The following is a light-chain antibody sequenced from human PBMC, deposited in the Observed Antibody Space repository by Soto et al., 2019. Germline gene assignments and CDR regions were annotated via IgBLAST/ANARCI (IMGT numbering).Light chain of an antibody. CDR2: KTS. CDR3: QQYKSFSLT. CDR1: QSISNW. J-gene: IGKJ4*01. V-gene: IGKV1-5*03. Sequence: DIPMTQSPSTLSASVGDRVTITCRASQSISNWLAWYRQKPGKAPKLLIYKTSNLESGVPSRFSGSGSGTEFSLTISSLQPDDFATYYCQQYKSFSLTFGGGTRVEVK.